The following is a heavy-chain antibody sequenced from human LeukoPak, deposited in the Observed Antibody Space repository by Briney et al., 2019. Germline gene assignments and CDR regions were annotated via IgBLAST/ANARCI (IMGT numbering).Heavy chain of an antibody. D-gene: IGHD3-10*01. CDR2: VYYSGTT. CDR3: AGADSANYYDSGRYFNYFYMDV. CDR1: GGSISSHY. Sequence: SETLSLTCTVSGGSISSHYWSWIRQPPGKGLEFIGYVYYSGTTNFNPSLKSRVTISVDTSKNQFSLKLSSVTAADTAVYFCAGADSANYYDSGRYFNYFYMDVWGRGTTVTVSS. V-gene: IGHV4-59*11. J-gene: IGHJ6*03.